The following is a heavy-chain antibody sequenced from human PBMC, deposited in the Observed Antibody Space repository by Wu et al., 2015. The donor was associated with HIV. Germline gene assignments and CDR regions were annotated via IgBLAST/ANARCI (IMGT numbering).Heavy chain of an antibody. V-gene: IGHV1-69*13. D-gene: IGHD3-22*01. CDR3: TRGAAYYDSSGYVDRWGHDGFDI. CDR1: GGSFSSYA. J-gene: IGHJ3*02. Sequence: QVQLVQSGAEVKKPGSSVKVSCKVSGGSFSSYAISWGATGPWTKGLSGWEGSLPIFGSVYYAQKLQGRVTITADDSTSTAYMELSSLSSEDTAVYYCTRGAAYYDSSGYVDRWGHDGFDIWGQGTMVTVSS. CDR2: SLPIFGSV.